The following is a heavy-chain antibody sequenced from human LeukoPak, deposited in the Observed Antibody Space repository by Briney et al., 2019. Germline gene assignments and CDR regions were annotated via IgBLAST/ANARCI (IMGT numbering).Heavy chain of an antibody. D-gene: IGHD4-17*01. CDR3: ARGYYGDYSDY. V-gene: IGHV4-59*01. CDR2: IYYSGST. J-gene: IGHJ4*02. Sequence: SETLSLTCTVSGGSISSYYWSWIRQPPGKGLEWIGYIYYSGSTNYNPSLKSRVTISVDTSKNQFSLKPSSVTAADTAVYYCARGYYGDYSDYWGQGTLVTVSS. CDR1: GGSISSYY.